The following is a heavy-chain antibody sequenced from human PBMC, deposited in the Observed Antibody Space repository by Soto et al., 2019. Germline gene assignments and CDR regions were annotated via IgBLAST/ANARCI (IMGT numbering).Heavy chain of an antibody. J-gene: IGHJ4*02. D-gene: IGHD2-15*01. V-gene: IGHV4-59*01. CDR3: ARDGSSGGGDYFDY. Sequence: SETLSLTCTVSGGSISSYYWSWIRQPPGKGLEWIGYIYYSGSTNYNPSLKSRVTISVDTSKNQFSLKLSSVTAADTAVYYCARDGSSGGGDYFDYWGQGTLVTVSS. CDR2: IYYSGST. CDR1: GGSISSYY.